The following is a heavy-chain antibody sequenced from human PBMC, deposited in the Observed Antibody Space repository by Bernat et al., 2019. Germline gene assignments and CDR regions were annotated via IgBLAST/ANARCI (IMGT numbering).Heavy chain of an antibody. Sequence: EVQLVESGGGLVQPGGSLRLSCAASNFTFSSSEMNWVRQAPGKGLEWGSYIDSAARTIYYADSVQGRFTISRDNAKNSLYLQMNRLRADDTALYYCARGGCGGDSCYHSKYNWFDRWGQGTLVTVSS. CDR2: IDSAARTI. CDR3: ARGGCGGDSCYHSKYNWFDR. V-gene: IGHV3-48*03. J-gene: IGHJ5*02. D-gene: IGHD2-15*01. CDR1: NFTFSSSE.